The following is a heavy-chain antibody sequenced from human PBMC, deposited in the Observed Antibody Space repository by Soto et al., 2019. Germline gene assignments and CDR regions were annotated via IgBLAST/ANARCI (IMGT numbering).Heavy chain of an antibody. Sequence: SGPTLVNPTQTLTLTCTFSGFSLSTSGMCVSWIRQPPGKALEWLARIDWDDKKYYSTSVKTRLTISKDTSKNQVLLTMTKMDPVDTATYYCAQINDRRVADAFDIWGQGTMVTVSS. CDR3: AQINDRRVADAFDI. D-gene: IGHD1-1*01. J-gene: IGHJ3*02. V-gene: IGHV2-70*11. CDR1: GFSLSTSGMC. CDR2: IDWDDKK.